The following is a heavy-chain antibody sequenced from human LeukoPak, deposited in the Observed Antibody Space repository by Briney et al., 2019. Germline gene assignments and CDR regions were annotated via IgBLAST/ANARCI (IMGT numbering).Heavy chain of an antibody. CDR3: ARVSPAAYYYGMDV. J-gene: IGHJ6*04. CDR1: GGSISSGGYY. CDR2: IYYSGST. Sequence: SQTLSLTCTVSGGSISSGGYYWSWIRQHPGKGLEWIGHIYYSGSTYYNPSLKSRVTISVDTSKNQFSLKLSSVTAADTAVYYCARVSPAAYYYGMDVWGKGTTVTVSS. V-gene: IGHV4-31*03.